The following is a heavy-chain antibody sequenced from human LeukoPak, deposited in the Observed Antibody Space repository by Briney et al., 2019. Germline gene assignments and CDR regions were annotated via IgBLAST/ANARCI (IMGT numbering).Heavy chain of an antibody. J-gene: IGHJ6*03. CDR2: INHSGNA. V-gene: IGHV4-34*01. Sequence: SETLSLTCDISDGSFSDYYWTWIRQPPGKGLEWIGEINHSGNANYNPSLRSRVSISVDTSKNQFSLSLSSVTAADAAVYYCARTILVVPTSYFYFYHMDVWGEGTTVTVSS. D-gene: IGHD2-2*01. CDR3: ARTILVVPTSYFYFYHMDV. CDR1: DGSFSDYY.